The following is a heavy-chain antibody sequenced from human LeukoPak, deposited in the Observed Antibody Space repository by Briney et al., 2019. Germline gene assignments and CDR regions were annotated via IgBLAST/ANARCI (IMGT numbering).Heavy chain of an antibody. D-gene: IGHD1/OR15-1a*01. CDR2: IYYNENT. CDR3: ARAGEQSAHFDY. CDR1: GGSISTYY. J-gene: IGHJ4*02. V-gene: IGHV4-59*01. Sequence: PSETLSLTCTVSGGSISTYYWSWIRQPPGKGLEWIGYIYYNENTNYNPSLKSRVTISVDTSKNQFSLKLSSVTAADTAVYYCARAGEQSAHFDYWGQGTLVTVSS.